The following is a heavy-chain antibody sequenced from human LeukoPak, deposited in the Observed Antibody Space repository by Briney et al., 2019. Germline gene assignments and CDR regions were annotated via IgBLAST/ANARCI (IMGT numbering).Heavy chain of an antibody. J-gene: IGHJ5*02. D-gene: IGHD2-21*01. CDR3: ARHSTVVGMGWFDP. V-gene: IGHV4-4*07. Sequence: SETLSLTCTVSGDSISSYYWSWIRQPAGKGLEWIGRIYTSGSTNYNPSLKSRVTMSVDTSKNQFSLNLSSVTAADTAVYYCARHSTVVGMGWFDPWGQGTLVTVSS. CDR1: GDSISSYY. CDR2: IYTSGST.